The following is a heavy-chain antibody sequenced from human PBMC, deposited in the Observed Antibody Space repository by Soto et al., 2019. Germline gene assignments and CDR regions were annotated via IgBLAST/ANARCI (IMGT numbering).Heavy chain of an antibody. V-gene: IGHV4-39*01. Sequence: QLQLQESGPGLVKPSETLSLTCTVSGGSIRDDTYYWGWIRQPPGKGLEWIGSIYYSGTSSYNPSLKXRXTXXVDTSKKQLSLRLSSVTAADTAVYYCARLHCHSPNCAPLDPWGQGTLVIVSS. CDR2: IYYSGTS. D-gene: IGHD2-2*01. CDR1: GGSIRDDTYY. J-gene: IGHJ5*02. CDR3: ARLHCHSPNCAPLDP.